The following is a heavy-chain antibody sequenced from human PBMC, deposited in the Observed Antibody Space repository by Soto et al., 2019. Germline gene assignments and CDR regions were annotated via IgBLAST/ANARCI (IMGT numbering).Heavy chain of an antibody. V-gene: IGHV3-30*03. D-gene: IGHD4-17*01. J-gene: IGHJ4*02. CDR2: ISYDGSNK. CDR3: APWVGAFDY. Sequence: QVQLVESGGGVVQPGRSLRLSCAASGFTFSSYGMHWVRQAPGKGLEWVAFISYDGSNKYYADSVKGRFTISRDNSKNTLYLQMNSLRAEDTAVYYCAPWVGAFDYWGQGTLVTVSS. CDR1: GFTFSSYG.